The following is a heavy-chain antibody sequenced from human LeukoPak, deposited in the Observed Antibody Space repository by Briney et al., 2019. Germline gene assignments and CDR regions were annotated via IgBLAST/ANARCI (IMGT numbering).Heavy chain of an antibody. CDR1: GFTLSTYA. CDR3: ARIRGGPIDY. CDR2: ISYDGTDT. J-gene: IGHJ4*02. V-gene: IGHV3-30-3*01. D-gene: IGHD3-16*01. Sequence: GGSLRLSCAASGFTLSTYAMHWVRQAPGKGLEWVAVISYDGTDTYYADSVKGRFTISRDTSKNSLYLQMNSLRPEDTAVFYCARIRGGPIDYWGQGTLVTVSS.